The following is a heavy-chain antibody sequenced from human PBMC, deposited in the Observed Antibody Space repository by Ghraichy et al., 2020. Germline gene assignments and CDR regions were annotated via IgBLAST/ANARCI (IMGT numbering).Heavy chain of an antibody. CDR1: GFSLSTSGVG. CDR2: IYWNDDK. CDR3: AHVVSNWGNGGYFDS. V-gene: IGHV2-5*01. D-gene: IGHD7-27*01. Sequence: SGPTLVKPTQTLTLTCTFSGFSLSTSGVGVGWIRQPPGKALEWLAVIYWNDDKRFSPSLKSRLTITKDTSKNQVVLTMTNMDPVDTATYYCAHVVSNWGNGGYFDSWGQGTLVTVSS. J-gene: IGHJ4*02.